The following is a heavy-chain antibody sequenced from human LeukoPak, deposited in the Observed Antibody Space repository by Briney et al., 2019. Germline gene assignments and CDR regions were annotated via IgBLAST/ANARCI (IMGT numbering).Heavy chain of an antibody. D-gene: IGHD3-10*01. J-gene: IGHJ6*03. V-gene: IGHV4-39*07. CDR1: GGSISTSDNY. CDR2: MHNTMST. Sequence: SETLSLTCIVSGGSISTSDNYWGWIRQPPGKGLEWIGSMHNTMSTYYNPSLKSRVTMSIDRSTNKFSLKLSSVTVADTAVYYCARDRGFMVRGSRRGYDDYCYYMDVWGKGTTVTISS. CDR3: ARDRGFMVRGSRRGYDDYCYYMDV.